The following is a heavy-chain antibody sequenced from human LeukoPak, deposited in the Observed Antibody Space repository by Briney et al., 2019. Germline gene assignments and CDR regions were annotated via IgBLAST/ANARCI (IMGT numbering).Heavy chain of an antibody. CDR2: ISYDGSHK. CDR1: GFTFSSYA. Sequence: GGSLRLSCAASGFTFSSYAMHWVRQAPGKGLEWVALISYDGSHKYYADSVKGRFTISRDNSKSTLYLQMNSLRAEDTAVYYCAKGSKAVLFTRDHYMDVWGKGTTVTFSS. D-gene: IGHD6-19*01. CDR3: AKGSKAVLFTRDHYMDV. J-gene: IGHJ6*03. V-gene: IGHV3-30*04.